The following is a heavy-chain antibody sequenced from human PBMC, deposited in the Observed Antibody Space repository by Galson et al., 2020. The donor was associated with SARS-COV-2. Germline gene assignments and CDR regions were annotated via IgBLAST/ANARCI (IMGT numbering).Heavy chain of an antibody. CDR1: GLSLRPTEVG. CDR3: AHGIGWRQMDY. CDR2: IYWSDDK. V-gene: IGHV2-5*01. D-gene: IGHD2-2*03. J-gene: IGHJ4*02. Sequence: SGPTLVQPTQTLTLTCTYSGLSLRPTEVGVGWILQPPGKALEWHPLIYWSDDKRYSPTLSRRLTITRDTSKNQVFIRMTDMDPVDTGTYYCAHGIGWRQMDYWGQGTLVTVSS.